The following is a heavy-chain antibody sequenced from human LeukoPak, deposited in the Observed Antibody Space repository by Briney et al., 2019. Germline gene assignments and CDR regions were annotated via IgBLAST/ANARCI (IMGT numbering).Heavy chain of an antibody. V-gene: IGHV3-7*03. D-gene: IGHD2-15*01. CDR2: IKQDGSEK. J-gene: IGHJ4*02. CDR1: GFTFSSYW. CDR3: AREDCSGGSCYFDY. Sequence: PGGSLRLSCAASGFTFSSYWMSWVRQAPGKGPEWVANIKQDGSEKYYVDSVKGRFTISRDNAKNSLYLQMNSLRAEDTAVYYCAREDCSGGSCYFDYWGQGTLVTVSS.